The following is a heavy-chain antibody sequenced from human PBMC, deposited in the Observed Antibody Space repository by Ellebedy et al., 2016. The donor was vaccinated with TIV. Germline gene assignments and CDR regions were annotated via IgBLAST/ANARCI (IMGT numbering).Heavy chain of an antibody. D-gene: IGHD1-26*01. J-gene: IGHJ6*02. CDR1: GGSVSSGSHY. Sequence: SETLSLTCTVSGGSVSSGSHYWNWIRQPPGEGLEWIGYSYYIGTTNYNPSLKSRVTISEDTSKNQFSLRLRSVTAADTAVYYCAGGSYTPYGMDVWGRGTTVIVSS. CDR2: SYYIGTT. CDR3: AGGSYTPYGMDV. V-gene: IGHV4-61*01.